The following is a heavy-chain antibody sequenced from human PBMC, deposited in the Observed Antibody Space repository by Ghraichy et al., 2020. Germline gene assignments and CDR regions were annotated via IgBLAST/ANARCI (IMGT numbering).Heavy chain of an antibody. CDR2: ISGSGGST. CDR3: ARSPRGSGSYPYYYYMDV. D-gene: IGHD3-10*01. V-gene: IGHV3-23*01. Sequence: GGSLRLSCAASGFTFSSYAMSWVRQAPGKGLEWVLAISGSGGSTYYADSVKGRFTISRDNSKNTLYLQMNSLRAEDTAVYYCARSPRGSGSYPYYYYMDVWGKGTTVTVSS. J-gene: IGHJ6*03. CDR1: GFTFSSYA.